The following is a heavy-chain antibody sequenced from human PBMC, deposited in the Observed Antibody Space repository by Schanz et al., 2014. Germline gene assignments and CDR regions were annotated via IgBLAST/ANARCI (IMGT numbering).Heavy chain of an antibody. CDR1: GGTFSSYT. CDR2: IIPVLNIA. V-gene: IGHV1-69*02. Sequence: QLQLVQSGAEVKKPGSSVKVSCKLSGGTFSSYTISWMRQAPGQGLEWMGKIIPVLNIATYAQRFQGRVSITAGTSTNTAYMELSSLTSEDTAVHYCARGRGCYDYWGQGTLXTVSS. D-gene: IGHD2-21*01. J-gene: IGHJ4*02. CDR3: ARGRGCYDY.